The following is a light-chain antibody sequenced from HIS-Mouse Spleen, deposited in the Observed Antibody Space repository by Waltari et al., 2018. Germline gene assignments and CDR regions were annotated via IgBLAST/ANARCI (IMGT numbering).Light chain of an antibody. J-gene: IGLJ2*01. CDR2: EAS. Sequence: QSALTQPASVSGSPGQSITISCTGTSSDVGSYNLVSWYQQHPGKAPKLMIYEASKRLSGVSNRFSGAKSGNTASLTISGLQAEDEADYYCCSYAGSSTLVFGGGTKLTVL. CDR1: SSDVGSYNL. V-gene: IGLV2-23*01. CDR3: CSYAGSSTLV.